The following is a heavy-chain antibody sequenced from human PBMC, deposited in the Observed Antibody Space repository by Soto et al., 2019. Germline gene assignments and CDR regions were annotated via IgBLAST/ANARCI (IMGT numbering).Heavy chain of an antibody. J-gene: IGHJ6*02. Sequence: ASVKVSCKASGYTFTSYYMHWVRQAPGEGLEWMGIINPGGGSTSYAQNFQGRVTMTRDTSTSTVYMELSSLRSEDTAVYYCASFGCGGDCYSDYYYGMDVWGQGTTVTVSS. CDR3: ASFGCGGDCYSDYYYGMDV. CDR1: GYTFTSYY. CDR2: INPGGGST. D-gene: IGHD2-21*02. V-gene: IGHV1-46*01.